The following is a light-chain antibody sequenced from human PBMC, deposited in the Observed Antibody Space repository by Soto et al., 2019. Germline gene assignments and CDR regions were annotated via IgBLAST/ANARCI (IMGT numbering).Light chain of an antibody. CDR1: SSNIGNNY. V-gene: IGLV1-47*02. CDR2: NNN. Sequence: QSVLTQPPSASGTPGQSVTISCSGSSSNIGNNYVYWYQQLPGTAPKLLISNNNQRPSGVPDRFSGSKSGTSASLAISGLQAEDEGDYYCQSYDSTLSARYVFGTGTKLTVL. CDR3: QSYDSTLSARYV. J-gene: IGLJ1*01.